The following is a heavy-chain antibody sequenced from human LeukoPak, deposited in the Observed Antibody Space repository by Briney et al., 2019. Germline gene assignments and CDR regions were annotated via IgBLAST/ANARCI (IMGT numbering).Heavy chain of an antibody. V-gene: IGHV3-74*01. CDR2: INSDGSST. D-gene: IGHD6-19*01. Sequence: GGSLRLSCAASGFTFSRYWMHWVRQAPGKGLVWVSRINSDGSSTSYADSVKGRFIISRDNAKNSLYLQMNSLTADDTAVYYCAKRQSSGCFDFWGQGTLVTVSS. J-gene: IGHJ4*02. CDR3: AKRQSSGCFDF. CDR1: GFTFSRYW.